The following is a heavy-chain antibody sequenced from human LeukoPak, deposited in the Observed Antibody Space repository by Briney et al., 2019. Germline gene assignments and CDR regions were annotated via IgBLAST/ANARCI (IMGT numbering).Heavy chain of an antibody. Sequence: QPGGSLRLSCAASGLTFSSYAMSWVRQAPGKGLEWVSAISGSGGSTYYADSVKGRFTISRDNSKNTLYLQMNSLRAEDTAVYYCAKDHSVLLWFGSGYYFDYWGQGTLVTVSS. J-gene: IGHJ4*02. CDR1: GLTFSSYA. CDR2: ISGSGGST. V-gene: IGHV3-23*01. CDR3: AKDHSVLLWFGSGYYFDY. D-gene: IGHD3-10*01.